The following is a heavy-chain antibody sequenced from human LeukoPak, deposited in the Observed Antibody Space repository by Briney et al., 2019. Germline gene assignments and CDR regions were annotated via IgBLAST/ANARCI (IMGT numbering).Heavy chain of an antibody. D-gene: IGHD2-2*01. Sequence: GGSLRSSFAAPGLTFGSNGCYGVAQLPAKGLGGVAVFGHDGYNKYYADSVKGRFTISRDNSKDRLYLEMNSLRAEDTAVYYRARDPYCTSTTCYASGTYFDYWGQGTLVTVSS. CDR1: GLTFGSNG. J-gene: IGHJ4*02. CDR3: ARDPYCTSTTCYASGTYFDY. V-gene: IGHV3-33*07. CDR2: FGHDGYNK.